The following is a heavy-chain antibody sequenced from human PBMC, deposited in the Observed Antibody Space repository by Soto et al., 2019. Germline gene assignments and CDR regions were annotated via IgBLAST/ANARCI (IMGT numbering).Heavy chain of an antibody. V-gene: IGHV5-51*01. Sequence: PGESLKISCKGSGYSFTSYWIGWVPQMPGKGLEWMGIIYPGDSDTRYSPSFQGQVTISADKSISTAYPQWSSLKASDTAMYYCARTAAAGKYYYGTDVWGQGTTVTVSS. CDR3: ARTAAAGKYYYGTDV. CDR1: GYSFTSYW. CDR2: IYPGDSDT. J-gene: IGHJ6*02. D-gene: IGHD6-13*01.